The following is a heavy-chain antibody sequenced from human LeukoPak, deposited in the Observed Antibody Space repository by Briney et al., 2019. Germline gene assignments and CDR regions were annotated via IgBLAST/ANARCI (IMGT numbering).Heavy chain of an antibody. CDR2: IRYNGNNQ. Sequence: GGSLRLSCAASGFTFSSYVMHWVRQAPGKGLEWVAFIRYNGNNQYYADSVKGRFTISRDNSKNTLYLQMNSLKGDDTAVYYCAKDSAFYYIDVWGKGTTVIISS. CDR3: AKDSAFYYIDV. D-gene: IGHD3-10*01. V-gene: IGHV3-30*02. J-gene: IGHJ6*03. CDR1: GFTFSSYV.